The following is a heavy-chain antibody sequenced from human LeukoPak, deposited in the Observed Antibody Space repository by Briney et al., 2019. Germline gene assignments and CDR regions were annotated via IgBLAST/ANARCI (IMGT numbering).Heavy chain of an antibody. CDR1: GGSISSCGYY. V-gene: IGHV4-30-2*01. CDR2: IYHSGST. CDR3: ARDDYSNSGFDY. D-gene: IGHD4-11*01. J-gene: IGHJ4*02. Sequence: PSQTLSLTCTVSGGSISSCGYYWSWIRQPPGKGLEWIGYIYHSGSTYYNPSLKSRVTISVDRSKNQFSLKLSSVTAADTAVYYCARDDYSNSGFDYWGQGTLVTVSS.